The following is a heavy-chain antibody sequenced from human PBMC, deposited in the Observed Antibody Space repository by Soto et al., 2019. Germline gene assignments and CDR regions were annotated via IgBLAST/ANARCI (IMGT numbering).Heavy chain of an antibody. D-gene: IGHD6-19*01. Sequence: PGGSLRLSCAASRFTFSYYAMHWIRQAPGKGLEWMAAILSDGSKQYYAESVKGRFTISRDNSKSTLYLQMNSLRVEDTAVYYCVMTIAVAGPAAFDLWGQGTMVAVSS. J-gene: IGHJ3*01. CDR1: RFTFSYYA. V-gene: IGHV3-30-3*01. CDR2: ILSDGSKQ. CDR3: VMTIAVAGPAAFDL.